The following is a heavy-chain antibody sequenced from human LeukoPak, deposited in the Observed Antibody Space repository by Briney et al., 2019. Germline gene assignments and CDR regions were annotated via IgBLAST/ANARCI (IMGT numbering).Heavy chain of an antibody. CDR3: ARATYGSGYYYYYYMDV. J-gene: IGHJ6*03. CDR1: GGSISSSSYY. D-gene: IGHD3-10*01. Sequence: PSETLSLTCTVSGGSISSSSYYWGWIRQPPGKGLEWIGSIYYSGSTYYNPSLKSRVTISVDTSKNQFSLKLSSVTAADTAVYYCARATYGSGYYYYYYMDVWGKGTTVTVSS. CDR2: IYYSGST. V-gene: IGHV4-39*07.